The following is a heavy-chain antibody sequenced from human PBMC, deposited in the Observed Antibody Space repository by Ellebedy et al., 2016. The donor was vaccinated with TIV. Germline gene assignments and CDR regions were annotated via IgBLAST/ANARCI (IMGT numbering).Heavy chain of an antibody. CDR1: GGTTNNYY. Sequence: MPSETLSLTCTVSGGTTNNYYWTWIRQAPGKGLEWLGHIYAYINHSGNTKYNPSLNNRATISEDTSKNQFSLKLTSVTAADTAVYYCARVGKWQFLRPNDAFDVWGQGTMVTVSS. D-gene: IGHD1-26*01. V-gene: IGHV4-59*01. CDR2: IYAYINHSGNT. CDR3: ARVGKWQFLRPNDAFDV. J-gene: IGHJ3*01.